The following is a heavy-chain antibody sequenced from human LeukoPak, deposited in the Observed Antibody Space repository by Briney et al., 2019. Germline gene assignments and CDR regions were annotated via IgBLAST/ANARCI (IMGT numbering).Heavy chain of an antibody. Sequence: AGGSLRLSCAASGFTFSSYGMHWVRQAPGKGLEWVAVIWYDGSNKYYADSVKGRFTISRDNSKNTLYLQMNSLRAEDTAVYYCARDCSSSWLSYYYYMDVWGKGTTVTVSS. J-gene: IGHJ6*03. V-gene: IGHV3-33*01. CDR3: ARDCSSSWLSYYYYMDV. D-gene: IGHD6-13*01. CDR1: GFTFSSYG. CDR2: IWYDGSNK.